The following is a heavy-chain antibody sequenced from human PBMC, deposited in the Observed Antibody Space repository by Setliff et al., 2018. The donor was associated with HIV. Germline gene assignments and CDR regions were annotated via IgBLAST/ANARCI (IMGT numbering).Heavy chain of an antibody. CDR3: ARGPPIVVVPAALLTFDY. Sequence: ASVKVSCKASGYTFINYGISWVRQAPGPGLEWMGWISAYNGNTNYAQKLQGRGTMTTETSTSTAYMELRSLRSDDTAVYYCARGPPIVVVPAALLTFDYWGQGTLVTVSS. CDR2: ISAYNGNT. D-gene: IGHD2-2*01. CDR1: GYTFINYG. V-gene: IGHV1-18*01. J-gene: IGHJ4*02.